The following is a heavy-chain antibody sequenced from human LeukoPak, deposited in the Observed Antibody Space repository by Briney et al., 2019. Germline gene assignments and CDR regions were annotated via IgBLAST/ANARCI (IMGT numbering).Heavy chain of an antibody. D-gene: IGHD3-10*01. CDR1: GGTFSSYA. J-gene: IGHJ4*02. Sequence: SSVKVSCKASGGTFSSYAISWVRQAPGQGLEWMGGIIPIFGTANYAQKFQGRVTITADESTSTAYMELSSLRSEDTAVYYCARDPRHGSGSYDYWGQGTLVTVSS. CDR3: ARDPRHGSGSYDY. V-gene: IGHV1-69*01. CDR2: IIPIFGTA.